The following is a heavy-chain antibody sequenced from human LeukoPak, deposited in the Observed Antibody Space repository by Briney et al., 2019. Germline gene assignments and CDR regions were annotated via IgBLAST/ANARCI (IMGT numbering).Heavy chain of an antibody. CDR3: ARLRFSSTWSQCYFDY. V-gene: IGHV5-51*01. Sequence: GESLKISCKGSGYSFTSYWIGWVRQMPGKGLEWMGIIYPGDSDTRYTPSFQGQVTISADKSFTTAYLQWSSLKASDTAMYYCARLRFSSTWSQCYFDYWGRGTLVTVSS. CDR2: IYPGDSDT. J-gene: IGHJ4*02. CDR1: GYSFTSYW. D-gene: IGHD6-13*01.